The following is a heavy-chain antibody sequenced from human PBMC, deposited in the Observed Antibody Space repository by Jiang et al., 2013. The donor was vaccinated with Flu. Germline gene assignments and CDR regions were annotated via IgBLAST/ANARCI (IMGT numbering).Heavy chain of an antibody. D-gene: IGHD2-2*01. CDR1: GYTFTSYW. CDR2: IYPGDSGT. J-gene: IGHJ4*02. CDR3: ARLSRRIVVHGLGDN. Sequence: GAEVKKPGESLKISCKASGYTFTSYWIGWVRQTPGKGLEWVAIIYPGDSGTRYSPSFLGQVTISADKSISTAYLEWTSLKASDTAIYYCARLSRRIVVHGLGDNWGQGTQVTVSS. V-gene: IGHV5-51*01.